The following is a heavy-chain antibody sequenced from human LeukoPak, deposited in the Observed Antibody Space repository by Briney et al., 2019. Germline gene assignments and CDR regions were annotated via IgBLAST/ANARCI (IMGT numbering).Heavy chain of an antibody. Sequence: SETLSLTCNVSGSSISSYYWSWIRQPPGEGLEWIGYFYHSGGTNYNPSLKSRATISIDTSKNEVPLKLRSVTAADTAVYYCARGASSSWYSLWKFWGQGTLVTVSS. D-gene: IGHD6-13*01. V-gene: IGHV4-59*01. CDR3: ARGASSSWYSLWKF. J-gene: IGHJ4*02. CDR1: GSSISSYY. CDR2: FYHSGGT.